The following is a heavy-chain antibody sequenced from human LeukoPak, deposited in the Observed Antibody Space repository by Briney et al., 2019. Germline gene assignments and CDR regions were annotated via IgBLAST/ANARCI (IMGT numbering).Heavy chain of an antibody. J-gene: IGHJ4*02. D-gene: IGHD3-3*01. V-gene: IGHV3-7*01. CDR2: IKQDGSEK. Sequence: GGSLRLSRVASGFTFSSYWMHWVRQDPRKGLVWVANIKQDGSEKYYVDSVKGRFTISRDNAKNSLYLQMNSLRAEDTAVYYCARDRSRYDFWSGYALGYWGQGTLVTVSS. CDR3: ARDRSRYDFWSGYALGY. CDR1: GFTFSSYW.